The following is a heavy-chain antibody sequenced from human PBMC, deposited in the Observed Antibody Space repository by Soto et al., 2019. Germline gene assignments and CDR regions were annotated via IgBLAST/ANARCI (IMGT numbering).Heavy chain of an antibody. D-gene: IGHD1-7*01. J-gene: IGHJ3*02. CDR1: GGSIISGGYS. CDR3: ATELEAFDI. Sequence: PSETLSLTCAVSGGSIISGGYSLIWIRQPPGKGLELIGYIYHSGSTYYNPSLKSRVTISVDRSKNQFSLKLSSVTAADTAVYYCATELEAFDIWGQGTMVTVSS. CDR2: IYHSGST. V-gene: IGHV4-30-2*01.